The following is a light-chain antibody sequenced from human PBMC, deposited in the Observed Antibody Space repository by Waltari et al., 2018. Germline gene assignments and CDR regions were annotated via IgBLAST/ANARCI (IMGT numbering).Light chain of an antibody. Sequence: QSALTQPASVSGSPGQSITISCTGTSSDVGGYDSVSWYQQHPGKAPNLMIYEVSNRPSGGSSRVSGSKSANPASLTISGLQAEDEADYYCSSYTSSSSWVFGGGTKLTVL. CDR1: SSDVGGYDS. CDR2: EVS. CDR3: SSYTSSSSWV. V-gene: IGLV2-14*01. J-gene: IGLJ3*02.